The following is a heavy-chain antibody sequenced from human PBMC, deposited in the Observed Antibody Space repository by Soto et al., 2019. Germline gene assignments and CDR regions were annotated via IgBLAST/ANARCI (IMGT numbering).Heavy chain of an antibody. J-gene: IGHJ6*02. D-gene: IGHD6-13*01. CDR2: IIPIFGTA. Sequence: QVQLVQSGAEVKKPGSSVKVSCKASGGTFSSYAISWVRQAPGQGLEWMGGIIPIFGTANYAQKFQGRVTITADESTSTAYMELSSLSSEDTAVYYCARDLDSSSRYYYYGMDVWGQGTTVTVSS. CDR3: ARDLDSSSRYYYYGMDV. CDR1: GGTFSSYA. V-gene: IGHV1-69*12.